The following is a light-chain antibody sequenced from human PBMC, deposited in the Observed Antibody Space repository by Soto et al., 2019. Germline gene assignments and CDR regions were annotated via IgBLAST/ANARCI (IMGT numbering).Light chain of an antibody. J-gene: IGKJ2*01. V-gene: IGKV3-20*01. CDR2: GAF. Sequence: EIVLTQSPGTLSLSPGERATLSCRASQNVTSRYLAWYQQKPGQAPRLLIFGAFSRATGIPDRFSGSGSGTDFTRTISRLEPEDFAVYYWQHYGTSHTFGQGTKLE. CDR3: QHYGTSHT. CDR1: QNVTSRY.